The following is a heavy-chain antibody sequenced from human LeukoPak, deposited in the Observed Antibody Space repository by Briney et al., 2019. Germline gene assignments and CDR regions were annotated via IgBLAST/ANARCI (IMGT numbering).Heavy chain of an antibody. D-gene: IGHD5-12*01. V-gene: IGHV4-39*01. Sequence: PSETLSLTCGASGGSISSSGYYWAWIRQPPGTGLEWIGSISYTGTTYYNPSLKSRLTISADRSKNQFSLKLTSVTAADTAVYYCARRRIVATIDYWGQGTLVTVSS. J-gene: IGHJ4*02. CDR1: GGSISSSGYY. CDR3: ARRRIVATIDY. CDR2: ISYTGTT.